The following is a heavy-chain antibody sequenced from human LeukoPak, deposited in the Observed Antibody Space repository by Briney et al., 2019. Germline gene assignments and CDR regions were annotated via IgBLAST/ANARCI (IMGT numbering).Heavy chain of an antibody. D-gene: IGHD6-19*01. V-gene: IGHV1-18*01. Sequence: ASVKVSCKASGYTFTSYGISWVRQAPGQGLDGMGWISAYNGNTNYAQKLQGRVTMTTDTSTSTAYMELRSLRSDDTAVYYCARDRVAVAYFDYWGQGTLVTVSS. CDR1: GYTFTSYG. J-gene: IGHJ4*02. CDR2: ISAYNGNT. CDR3: ARDRVAVAYFDY.